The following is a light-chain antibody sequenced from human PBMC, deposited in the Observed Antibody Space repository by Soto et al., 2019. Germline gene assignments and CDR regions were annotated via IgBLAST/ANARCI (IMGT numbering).Light chain of an antibody. CDR2: GAS. Sequence: EIVLTQSPGTLSLSPGDRTTLSCRTSMSVSSSYLAWYQQKPGQAPRLLIYGASSRATGIPDRFSGSGSGTDFTLTITRLEPEDFAVYYCKQYGSSRTFGQGTKVEIK. V-gene: IGKV3-20*01. CDR3: KQYGSSRT. CDR1: MSVSSSY. J-gene: IGKJ1*01.